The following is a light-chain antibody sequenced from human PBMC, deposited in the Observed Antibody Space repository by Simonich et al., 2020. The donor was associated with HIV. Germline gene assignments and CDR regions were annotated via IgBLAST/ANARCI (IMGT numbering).Light chain of an antibody. J-gene: IGLJ3*02. CDR2: SNN. CDR3: QSYDSSLSGWV. V-gene: IGLV1-40*01. CDR1: SSNIGAGYD. Sequence: QSVLTQPPSVSGAPGQRVTISCTGSSSNIGAGYDLHWYNQLPRTAPKLLIYSNNNRPSGVPDRFSGSKSGTSASLAITGLQAEDEADYYCQSYDSSLSGWVFGGGTKVTVL.